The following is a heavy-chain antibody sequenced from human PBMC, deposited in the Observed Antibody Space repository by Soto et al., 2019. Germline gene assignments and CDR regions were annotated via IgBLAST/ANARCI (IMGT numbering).Heavy chain of an antibody. CDR2: ISYDGSNK. V-gene: IGHV3-30*03. CDR1: GFTFSSYG. D-gene: IGHD3-3*01. CDR3: ARNPRITIFGVVNIYYMDV. Sequence: PGGSLRLSCAASGFTFSSYGMHWVRQAPGKGLEWVAVISYDGSNKYYADSVKGRFTTSRDNSKNTLYLQMNSLRAEDTAVYYCARNPRITIFGVVNIYYMDVWGKGTTVTVSS. J-gene: IGHJ6*03.